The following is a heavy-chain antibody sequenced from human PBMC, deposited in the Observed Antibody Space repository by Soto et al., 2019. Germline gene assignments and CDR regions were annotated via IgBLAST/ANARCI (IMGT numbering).Heavy chain of an antibody. CDR1: GFTFRNYA. D-gene: IGHD4-17*01. CDR2: LLRSGSSA. CDR3: AKDAISGDGIWLMDS. V-gene: IGHV3-23*01. Sequence: GGSLRLSCAASGFTFRNYAMTWARQAPGKGLEWVSSLLRSGSSAYYADSVRGRFTISSDTSANSLYLQMDNLRAEDTAIYYCAKDAISGDGIWLMDSWGQGTVVTVS. J-gene: IGHJ5*02.